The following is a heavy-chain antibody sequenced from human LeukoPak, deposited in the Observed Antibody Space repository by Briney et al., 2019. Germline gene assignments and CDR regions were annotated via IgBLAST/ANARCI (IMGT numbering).Heavy chain of an antibody. D-gene: IGHD4-17*01. CDR3: PREGTTVTHDDAFDI. CDR2: IYYSWST. Sequence: SETLSLTCTVSGGSISSYYWSWIRQPPGKGLEWIGYIYYSWSTNYNPSLKSRVTISVDTSKNQFSLKLSSVTAADTAVYYCPREGTTVTHDDAFDIWGQGTMVTVSS. CDR1: GGSISSYY. J-gene: IGHJ3*02. V-gene: IGHV4-59*01.